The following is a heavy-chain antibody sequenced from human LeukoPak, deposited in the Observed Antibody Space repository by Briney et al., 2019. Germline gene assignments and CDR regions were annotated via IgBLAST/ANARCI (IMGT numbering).Heavy chain of an antibody. D-gene: IGHD3-22*01. CDR3: ARIDTYYYDSSGYYSALDI. CDR1: GFTFDNYG. Sequence: GGSLRLSCAASGFTFDNYGMSWVRQAPGKGLEWVSGINWNGGSTGYADSVKGRFTISRDNAKNSLYLQMNSLRAEDTALYYCARIDTYYYDSSGYYSALDIWGQGTIVTVSS. J-gene: IGHJ3*02. V-gene: IGHV3-20*04. CDR2: INWNGGST.